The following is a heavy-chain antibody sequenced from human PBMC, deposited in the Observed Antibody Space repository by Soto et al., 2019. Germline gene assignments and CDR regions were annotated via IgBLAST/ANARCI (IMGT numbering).Heavy chain of an antibody. J-gene: IGHJ6*03. V-gene: IGHV3-7*01. CDR1: GFTFSSYW. Sequence: GGSLRLSCAASGFTFSSYWMSWVRQAPGKGLEWVANIKQDGSEKYYVDSVKGRFTISRDNAKNSLYLQMNSLRAEDTTVYYCARDSLGDFWSGYYPYYYYYYMDVWGKGTTVTVSS. CDR3: ARDSLGDFWSGYYPYYYYYYMDV. D-gene: IGHD3-3*01. CDR2: IKQDGSEK.